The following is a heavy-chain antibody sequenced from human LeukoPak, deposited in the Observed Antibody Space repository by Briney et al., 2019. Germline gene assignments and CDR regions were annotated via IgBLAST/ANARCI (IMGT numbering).Heavy chain of an antibody. Sequence: GGSLRLSCVASGFTFSSNGMHWVRQAPGKGLEWVTFIQYDGSKKYYADSVKGRFTISRDNSKNTLYLEMNSLRAEDTAVYYCARLGFLEWLWPNKNYYYMDVWGKGTTVTVSS. V-gene: IGHV3-30*02. CDR2: IQYDGSKK. CDR3: ARLGFLEWLWPNKNYYYMDV. CDR1: GFTFSSNG. D-gene: IGHD3-3*01. J-gene: IGHJ6*03.